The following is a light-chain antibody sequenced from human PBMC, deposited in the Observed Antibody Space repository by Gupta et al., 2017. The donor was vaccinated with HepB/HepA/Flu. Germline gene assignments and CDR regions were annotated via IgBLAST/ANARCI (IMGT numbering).Light chain of an antibody. V-gene: IGKV3-20*01. J-gene: IGKJ2*04. CDR1: QRVSSSY. CDR3: QKYGSSLCS. Sequence: EIVLTQSPATLSLSPGERATLSCRASQRVSSSYLAWYQQTPGQAPRLLIDGACSRATGTPDRCSGSGTGTAFTISISRLEPEDVEVYYCQKYGSSLCSFGQGTKLEIK. CDR2: GAC.